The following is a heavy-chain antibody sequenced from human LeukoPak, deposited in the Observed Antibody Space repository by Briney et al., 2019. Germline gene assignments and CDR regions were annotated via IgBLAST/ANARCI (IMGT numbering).Heavy chain of an antibody. Sequence: ASVKVSCKASGYTFNNYGISWVRQAPGQGLEWIGWISVYNGYTNYAHKLQGRATLTTDTSTSTAYMELRSLRSDDTAVYYCARDKSQSVLLENWFDPWGQGTLVTVSS. J-gene: IGHJ5*02. CDR2: ISVYNGYT. CDR1: GYTFNNYG. CDR3: ARDKSQSVLLENWFDP. V-gene: IGHV1-18*01. D-gene: IGHD2-15*01.